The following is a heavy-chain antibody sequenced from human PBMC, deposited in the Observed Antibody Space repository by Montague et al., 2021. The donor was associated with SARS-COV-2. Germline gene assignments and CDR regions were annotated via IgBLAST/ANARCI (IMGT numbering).Heavy chain of an antibody. Sequence: SETLSLTCAVDGASFSDYHWTWIRQSPGEWLEWIGQINYGGSTKYNPSLRSRVTISIDTSKNQFSLKLTSVTAADTAVYYCARGAPGYWGQGTLVTVSS. CDR1: GASFSDYH. D-gene: IGHD1-1*01. V-gene: IGHV4-34*01. CDR3: ARGAPGY. CDR2: INYGGST. J-gene: IGHJ4*02.